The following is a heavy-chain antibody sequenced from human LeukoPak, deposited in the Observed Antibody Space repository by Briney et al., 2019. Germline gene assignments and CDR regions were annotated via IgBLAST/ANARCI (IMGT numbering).Heavy chain of an antibody. CDR1: GFSFSNHG. D-gene: IGHD5-24*01. CDR3: AREAMGTIPYFDY. J-gene: IGHJ4*02. V-gene: IGHV3-33*01. CDR2: IWYDGSNK. Sequence: GGSLRLSRAASGFSFSNHGMHWVRQAPGKGLEWVAVIWYDGSNKYYADSVKGRFTISRDNSKNTVYLQMNSLRAEDTAVYYCAREAMGTIPYFDYWGQGTLVTVSS.